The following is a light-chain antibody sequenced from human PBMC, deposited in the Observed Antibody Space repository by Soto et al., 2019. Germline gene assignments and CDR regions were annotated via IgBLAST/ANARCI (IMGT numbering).Light chain of an antibody. CDR2: DVS. CDR1: SSDVGGYNN. J-gene: IGLJ2*01. CDR3: SSYTSSSIL. Sequence: QSVLTQPASVSGSPGQSITIPCTGTSSDVGGYNNVSWYQQHPGKGPKLMIYDVSNRPSGISNRFSGSKSGNTASLTISGLQAEDEADYYCSSYTSSSILFGGGTKLTVL. V-gene: IGLV2-14*01.